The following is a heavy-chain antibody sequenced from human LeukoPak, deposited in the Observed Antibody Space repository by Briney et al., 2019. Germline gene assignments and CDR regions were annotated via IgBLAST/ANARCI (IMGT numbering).Heavy chain of an antibody. J-gene: IGHJ4*02. V-gene: IGHV1-69*04. D-gene: IGHD3-22*01. CDR1: GYTFTGYY. CDR2: IIPILGIA. Sequence: SVKVSCKASGYTFTGYYMHWVRQAPGQGLEWMGRIIPILGIANYAQKFQGRVTITADKSTSTAYMELSSLRSEDTAVYYCARENDSSGYAPGGWGQGTLVTVSS. CDR3: ARENDSSGYAPGG.